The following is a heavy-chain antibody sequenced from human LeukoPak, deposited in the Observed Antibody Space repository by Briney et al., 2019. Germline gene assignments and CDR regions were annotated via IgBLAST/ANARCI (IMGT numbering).Heavy chain of an antibody. V-gene: IGHV3-21*01. Sequence: PGGSLRLSCAASGFTFSSYNMNWVRQAPGKGLEWVSSISYSSRARYYADSVKGRFTISRDNPKNSLYLQMNSLRAEDTAMYYCVRIPNGANFPNWFDPWGQGTLVTVSS. CDR2: ISYSSRAR. D-gene: IGHD4/OR15-4a*01. CDR1: GFTFSSYN. CDR3: VRIPNGANFPNWFDP. J-gene: IGHJ5*02.